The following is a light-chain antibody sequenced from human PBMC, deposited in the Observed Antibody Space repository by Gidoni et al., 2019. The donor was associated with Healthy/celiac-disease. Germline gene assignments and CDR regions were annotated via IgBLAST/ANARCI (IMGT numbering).Light chain of an antibody. V-gene: IGKV1-39*01. CDR2: AAS. CDR3: QQSYSTLRT. CDR1: QSISSY. Sequence: DIQMTQSPSSLSASVGDRVTITCRASQSISSYLNWYQQKPGKAPKLLIYAASSLQSGVPSRFSGSGSWTDFTLTIISLQPEDFATYYCQQSYSTLRTFXXXTKVEIK. J-gene: IGKJ1*01.